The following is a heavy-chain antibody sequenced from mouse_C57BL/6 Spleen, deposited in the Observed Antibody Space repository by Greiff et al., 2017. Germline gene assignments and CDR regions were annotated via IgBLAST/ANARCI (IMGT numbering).Heavy chain of an antibody. D-gene: IGHD2-4*01. CDR2: IWTGGGT. Sequence: VKLMESGPGLVAPSQSLSITCTVSGFSLTSYAISWVRQPPGKGLEWLGVIWTGGGTNYNSALKSRLSISKDNSKRQEFIKMNRLQTDDTARDYGARKGDYEDDGDAMDYWGQGTSVTVSS. CDR3: ARKGDYEDDGDAMDY. J-gene: IGHJ4*01. V-gene: IGHV2-9-1*01. CDR1: GFSLTSYA.